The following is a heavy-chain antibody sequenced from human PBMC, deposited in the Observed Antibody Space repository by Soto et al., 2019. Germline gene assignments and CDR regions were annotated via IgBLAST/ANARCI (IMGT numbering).Heavy chain of an antibody. D-gene: IGHD6-13*01. CDR3: GRGPSPRAPAGGTPYYYAMDV. J-gene: IGHJ6*02. V-gene: IGHV1-8*01. CDR2: MNPINGAT. CDR1: GYTFTSYD. Sequence: ASVKFSCTASGYTFTSYDINWVRQASGQGLEWMGWMNPINGATGSARRFQGRVSMTRNTATGTAYLELTSLRSDDSAVYYCGRGPSPRAPAGGTPYYYAMDVWGQGTTVTVSS.